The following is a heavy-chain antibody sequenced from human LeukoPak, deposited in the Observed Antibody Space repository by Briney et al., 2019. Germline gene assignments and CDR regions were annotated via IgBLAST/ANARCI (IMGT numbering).Heavy chain of an antibody. CDR1: GFTFSSYG. Sequence: GSLRLSCAASGFTFSSYGMNWVRQAPGKGLEWVSYISSSSSTIYYADSVKGRFTISRDNAKNSLYLQMNSLRAEDTAVYYCARDLLLWSGYSYGYAGYWGQGTLVTVSS. V-gene: IGHV3-48*04. D-gene: IGHD5-18*01. CDR2: ISSSSSTI. CDR3: ARDLLLWSGYSYGYAGY. J-gene: IGHJ4*02.